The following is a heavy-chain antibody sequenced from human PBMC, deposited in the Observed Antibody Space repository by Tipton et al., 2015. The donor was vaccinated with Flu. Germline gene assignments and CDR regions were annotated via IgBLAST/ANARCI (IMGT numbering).Heavy chain of an antibody. D-gene: IGHD3-10*01. Sequence: QLVQSGAEVKKPGESLKISCNASGYSFTNYWIGWVRQRPGKGLEWMGIIYPTDSETPYSPSFRGHVTISVDKSTNTAYLRWSSLTASDSAVYYCPRHGSGSGSYSSHYYYYDELDVWGKGTAVTVSS. CDR3: PRHGSGSGSYSSHYYYYDELDV. CDR1: GYSFTNYW. CDR2: IYPTDSET. J-gene: IGHJ6*04. V-gene: IGHV5-51*01.